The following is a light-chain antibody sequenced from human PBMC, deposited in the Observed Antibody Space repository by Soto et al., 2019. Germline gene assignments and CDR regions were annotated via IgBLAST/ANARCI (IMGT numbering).Light chain of an antibody. V-gene: IGKV1-27*01. CDR2: AAS. CDR1: QGISNY. J-gene: IGKJ3*01. CDR3: QQLNS. Sequence: EIRVSQSPATLSASVGDRVTITCRASQGISNYLAWYQRKPGKVPKLLIYAASTLQSGVPSRFSGSGSGTDFTLTISSLQPEDFATYYCQQLNSFAPGTKVAIK.